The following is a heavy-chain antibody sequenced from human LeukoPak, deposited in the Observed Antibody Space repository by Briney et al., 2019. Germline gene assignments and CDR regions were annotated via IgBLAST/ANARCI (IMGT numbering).Heavy chain of an antibody. V-gene: IGHV3-30*02. J-gene: IGHJ6*03. CDR2: IRYDGSNK. CDR1: GFTFSSYG. CDR3: AKDHHQLVHYYYYYMDV. Sequence: GGSLRLSCAASGFTFSSYGMHWVRQAPGKGLEWVAFIRYDGSNKYYADSVKGRFTISRDNSKNTLYLQMNSLRAEDTAVYYCAKDHHQLVHYYYYYMDVWGKGTTVTVSS. D-gene: IGHD6-13*01.